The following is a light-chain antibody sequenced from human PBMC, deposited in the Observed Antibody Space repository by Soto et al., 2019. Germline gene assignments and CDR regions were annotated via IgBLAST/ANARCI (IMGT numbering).Light chain of an antibody. J-gene: IGKJ1*01. Sequence: DIVMTQSPDSLAVSLGERATINCKSSQSVLYSSNNKNYLAWYQQKPGQPPKLLIYWASTRDSGVPDRFSGSGSGTDFTLTISSLQAEAVAVYYCQQYYSTPWTFGQGTKVEIK. CDR3: QQYYSTPWT. V-gene: IGKV4-1*01. CDR1: QSVLYSSNNKNY. CDR2: WAS.